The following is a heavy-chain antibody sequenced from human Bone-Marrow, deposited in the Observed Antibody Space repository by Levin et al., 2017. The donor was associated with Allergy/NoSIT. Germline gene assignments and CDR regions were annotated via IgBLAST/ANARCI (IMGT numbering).Heavy chain of an antibody. V-gene: IGHV5-51*01. J-gene: IGHJ4*02. D-gene: IGHD6-13*01. CDR2: IYPGDSDT. CDR1: GYSFTSYW. CDR3: AREEGIAAAGGPFDY. Sequence: PGGSLRLSCKGSGYSFTSYWIGWVRQMPGKGLEWMGIIYPGDSDTRYSPSFQGQVTISADKSISTAYLQWSSLKASDTAMYYCAREEGIAAAGGPFDYWGQGTLVTVSS.